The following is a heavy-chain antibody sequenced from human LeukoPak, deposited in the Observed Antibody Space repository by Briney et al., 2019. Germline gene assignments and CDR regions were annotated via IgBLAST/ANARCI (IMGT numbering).Heavy chain of an antibody. CDR3: ARDDGDGYNRD. V-gene: IGHV4-61*01. Sequence: SETLSLTCTVSGYSISSGYYWGWIRQPPGKGLEWIGYIYYSGSTNYNPSLKSRVTISVDTSKNQFSLKLSSVTAADTAVYYCARDDGDGYNRDWGQGTLVTVSS. J-gene: IGHJ4*02. D-gene: IGHD5-24*01. CDR1: GYSISSGYY. CDR2: IYYSGST.